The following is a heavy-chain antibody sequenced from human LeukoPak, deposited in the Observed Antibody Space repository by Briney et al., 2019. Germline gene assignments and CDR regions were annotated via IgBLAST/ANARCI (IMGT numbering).Heavy chain of an antibody. D-gene: IGHD3-10*01. V-gene: IGHV3-49*04. CDR1: GFTFGDYA. CDR3: AKDSVRGDRQYYYYGMDV. CDR2: IRSKAYGGTT. Sequence: GGSLRLSCTASGFTFGDYAMSWVRQAPGKGLEWVGFIRSKAYGGTTEYAASVKGRFTISRDDSKSIAYLQMNSLKTEDTAVYYCAKDSVRGDRQYYYYGMDVWGQGTTVTVSS. J-gene: IGHJ6*02.